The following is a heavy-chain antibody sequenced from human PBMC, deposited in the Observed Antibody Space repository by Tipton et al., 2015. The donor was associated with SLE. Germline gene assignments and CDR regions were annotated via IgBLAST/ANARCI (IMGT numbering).Heavy chain of an antibody. CDR1: GFTFDDYA. CDR2: ISWNSGGA. D-gene: IGHD4-17*01. J-gene: IGHJ4*02. Sequence: RSLRLSCTASGFTFDDYAMHWVRQVPGKGLEWVSGISWNSGGAGYADSVKGRFTISRDKAKNSLYLQMNSLRAEDTAVYYCAREGGNTVTHFDYWGQGTLVTVSS. CDR3: AREGGNTVTHFDY. V-gene: IGHV3-9*01.